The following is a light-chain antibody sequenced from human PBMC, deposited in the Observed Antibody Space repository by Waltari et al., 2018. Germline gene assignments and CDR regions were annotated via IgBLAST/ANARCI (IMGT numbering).Light chain of an antibody. CDR2: HNR. Sequence: QSVLTQPPSVSGAPGQRVTITCTGSSSNIGAGYDVHWSQQLPGTAPKLLIYHNRSRPSGVPNRVAGSRSGASASRASTRLQAEDEADYYCQSYDSSRRVFGGGTKLTVL. CDR1: SSNIGAGYD. V-gene: IGLV1-40*01. CDR3: QSYDSSRRV. J-gene: IGLJ2*01.